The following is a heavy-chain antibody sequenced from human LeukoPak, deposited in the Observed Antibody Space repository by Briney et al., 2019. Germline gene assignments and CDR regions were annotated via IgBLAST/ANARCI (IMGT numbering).Heavy chain of an antibody. V-gene: IGHV4-59*08. Sequence: SEALSLTCTVSGGSISGDHWNWIRQPPGKGLEWNGYIYYSGNTNYNPSLKSRVTISVDTSKNQFSLKLNSVTAADTAVYYCARRNDFGIWGQGTMVTVSS. CDR1: GGSISGDH. CDR2: IYYSGNT. CDR3: ARRNDFGI. J-gene: IGHJ3*02.